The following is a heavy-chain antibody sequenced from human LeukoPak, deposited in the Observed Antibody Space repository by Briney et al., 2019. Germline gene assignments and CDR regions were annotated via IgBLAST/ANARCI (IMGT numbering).Heavy chain of an antibody. J-gene: IGHJ6*03. CDR2: IEQDGTEK. Sequence: GGSLRLSCAASGFNLKSYWMSWVRQAPGKGLEWVANIEQDGTEKNYVDSVKGRFIISRDNTKKSQYLQMNGLRAEDTAVYYCARDRQGDYMDVWGKGTTVAVSS. D-gene: IGHD6-6*01. V-gene: IGHV3-7*01. CDR3: ARDRQGDYMDV. CDR1: GFNLKSYW.